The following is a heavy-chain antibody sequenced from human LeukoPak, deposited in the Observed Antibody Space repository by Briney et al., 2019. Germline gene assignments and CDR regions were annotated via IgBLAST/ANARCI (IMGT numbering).Heavy chain of an antibody. CDR2: INPSGGST. CDR1: GYTFTSYY. Sequence: ASVKVSCKASGYTFTSYYMHWVRQAPGQGLEWMGIINPSGGSTSYAQKFQGRVTMTRDTSTSTVYMELSSLRSEDTAVYYCARGAAIRPYYYYYMDVWGKGTTVTVSS. V-gene: IGHV1-46*01. D-gene: IGHD2-2*01. CDR3: ARGAAIRPYYYYYMDV. J-gene: IGHJ6*03.